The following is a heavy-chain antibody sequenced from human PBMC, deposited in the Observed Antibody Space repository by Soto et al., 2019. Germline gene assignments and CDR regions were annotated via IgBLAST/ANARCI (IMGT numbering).Heavy chain of an antibody. V-gene: IGHV1-69*08. CDR2: VVPKIGSI. CDR3: TRGGREKNWNDGNFEY. CDR1: RGTFSSYT. J-gene: IGHJ4*02. D-gene: IGHD1-1*01. Sequence: QVHLVQSGAEVKKPGSSVKVSCRAPRGTFSSYTINWVRQAPGQGLEWTGRVVPKIGSINFVRKFQGRLTLTADKATHTAFLELRSLRPEDTAVYYCTRGGREKNWNDGNFEYWGQVTQVTVSS.